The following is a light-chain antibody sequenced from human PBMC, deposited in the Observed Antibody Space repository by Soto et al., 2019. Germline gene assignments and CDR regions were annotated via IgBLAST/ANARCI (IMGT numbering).Light chain of an antibody. J-gene: IGLJ1*01. CDR3: SSYTRINTHV. V-gene: IGLV2-14*01. CDR2: DVS. CDR1: SSDIGGYKY. Sequence: QSALTLPASVSGSPGQSITISCTGTSSDIGGYKYVSWYQQNPDKAPKLMIYDVSYRPSGVSDRFSGSKSGNTASQTISGLQAEDEADYYCSSYTRINTHVFGTGIKVTVL.